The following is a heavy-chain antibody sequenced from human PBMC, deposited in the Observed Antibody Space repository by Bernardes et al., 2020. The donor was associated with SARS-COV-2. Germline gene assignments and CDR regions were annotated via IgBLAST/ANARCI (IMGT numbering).Heavy chain of an antibody. Sequence: SETLSLTCTVSGGSVSTSYWSWIRQPPGKGLEWIGYIYLGGVTNYNPSLKSRVTISVDTSKNQFSLKVTSVTAADTAVYYCARQEGFLAARSFDPWGQGTLVTVSS. D-gene: IGHD6-6*01. CDR2: IYLGGVT. V-gene: IGHV4-59*08. CDR1: GGSVSTSY. CDR3: ARQEGFLAARSFDP. J-gene: IGHJ5*02.